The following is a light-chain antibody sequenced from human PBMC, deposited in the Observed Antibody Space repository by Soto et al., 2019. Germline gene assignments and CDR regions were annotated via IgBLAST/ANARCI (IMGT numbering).Light chain of an antibody. CDR2: SAS. V-gene: IGKV3-15*01. Sequence: EIVLTQSPATLSLSPGERATLSCRASQSVSSYLAWYQQKPGQAPRLLIYSASTRATNIPARFSGSGSGTELTLTISSLQSEDFAVYYCQQYNSWPRTFGQGTKV. CDR1: QSVSSY. J-gene: IGKJ1*01. CDR3: QQYNSWPRT.